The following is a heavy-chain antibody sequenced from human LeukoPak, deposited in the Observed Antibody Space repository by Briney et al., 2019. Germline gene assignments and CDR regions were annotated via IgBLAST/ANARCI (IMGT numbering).Heavy chain of an antibody. Sequence: ASVKVSCKASGYTFTSYDINWVRQATGQGLEWMGWMNPNSGNTGYAQKFQGRVTITRNTSISTAYMELSSLRSEDTAVYYCARSSSWYSLEDYWGQGTLVTVSS. CDR2: MNPNSGNT. CDR3: ARSSSWYSLEDY. V-gene: IGHV1-8*01. CDR1: GYTFTSYD. J-gene: IGHJ4*02. D-gene: IGHD6-13*01.